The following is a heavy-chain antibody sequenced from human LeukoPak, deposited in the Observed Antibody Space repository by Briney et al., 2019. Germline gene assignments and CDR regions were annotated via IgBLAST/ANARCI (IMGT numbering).Heavy chain of an antibody. D-gene: IGHD6-19*01. CDR3: ASSRWGYFDY. CDR2: IYYSGST. V-gene: IGHV4-30-4*08. Sequence: PSETLSLTCAVYGGSFSGYYWSWIRQPPGKGLEWIGYIYYSGSTYYNPSLKSRVTISVDTSKNQFSLKLSSVTAADTAVYYCASSRWGYFDYWGQGTLVTVSS. CDR1: GGSFSGYY. J-gene: IGHJ4*02.